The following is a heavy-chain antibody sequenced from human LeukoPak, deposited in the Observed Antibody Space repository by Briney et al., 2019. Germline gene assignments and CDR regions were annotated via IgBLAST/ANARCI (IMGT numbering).Heavy chain of an antibody. V-gene: IGHV3-48*02. CDR2: ISSSSTTM. Sequence: PGGSLRLSCAASGFSFSNYDMNWVRQALGKGLEWISYISSSSTTMYYADSVKGRFTISRDNAKNSLFLQMNSLRDEDTAVYYCAREKLAVAGTLGGFVDPWGQGTQVTVSS. D-gene: IGHD6-19*01. CDR1: GFSFSNYD. CDR3: AREKLAVAGTLGGFVDP. J-gene: IGHJ5*02.